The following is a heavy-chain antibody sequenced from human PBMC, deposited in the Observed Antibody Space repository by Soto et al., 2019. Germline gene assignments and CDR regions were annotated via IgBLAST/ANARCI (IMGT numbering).Heavy chain of an antibody. V-gene: IGHV3-21*01. CDR3: ARESYDVTASFDS. CDR2: ISSTTNYI. J-gene: IGHJ4*02. CDR1: GLRLIRYT. D-gene: IGHD5-12*01. Sequence: GPRRVPFAAPGLRLIRYTINGVGQAPGKGLEWVSPISSTTNYIYYADSMKGRFTVSRDNAKNSVYLELNSLSAEDTAVYYCARESYDVTASFDSWGQGTLVTDSS.